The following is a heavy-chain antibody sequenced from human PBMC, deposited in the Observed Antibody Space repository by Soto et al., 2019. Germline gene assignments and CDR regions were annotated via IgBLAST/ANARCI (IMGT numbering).Heavy chain of an antibody. V-gene: IGHV4-31*03. D-gene: IGHD3-16*01. J-gene: IGHJ6*02. CDR2: IYNSGPT. CDR1: GASISSGGYY. CDR3: ARDGAVPYGMDV. Sequence: QVQLQESGPGLVKPSQTLSLTCQVSGASISSGGYYWSWIRQHPGKGLEWIGYIYNSGPTYYNPPFKSRGTISVDTSKSQFSPKMASVSAADTAVYYCARDGAVPYGMDVWGHGTTVTVSS.